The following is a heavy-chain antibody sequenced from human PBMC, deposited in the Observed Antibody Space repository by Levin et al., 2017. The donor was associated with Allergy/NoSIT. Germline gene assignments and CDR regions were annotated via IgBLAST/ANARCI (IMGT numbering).Heavy chain of an antibody. V-gene: IGHV3-33*01. Sequence: SCAASGFTYRNYGMHWVRQAPGKGLEWVAVIWYDGSEKYYLDSVKGRFTVSRDNSKNTLYLQMNSLRAEDTAVYYCARDRDGYTKGYFDSWGQGTLVSVSS. CDR3: ARDRDGYTKGYFDS. CDR1: GFTYRNYG. J-gene: IGHJ4*02. CDR2: IWYDGSEK. D-gene: IGHD5-24*01.